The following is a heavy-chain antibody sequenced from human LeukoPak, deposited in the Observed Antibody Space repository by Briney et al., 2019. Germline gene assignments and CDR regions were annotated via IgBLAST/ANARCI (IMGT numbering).Heavy chain of an antibody. CDR2: IYTGGST. CDR1: TLTASSNY. D-gene: IGHD3-16*01. CDR3: AREMLTTFGGVVLRYFDY. J-gene: IGHJ4*02. Sequence: GRCLRLSCAAATLTASSNYMRWVRQAPGRGRGWVSVIYTGGSTYYADSVKGRSTISGDHSGNTPYLHMRSLRAEDTAVYYCAREMLTTFGGVVLRYFDYWGQGTLVTVSS. V-gene: IGHV3-53*01.